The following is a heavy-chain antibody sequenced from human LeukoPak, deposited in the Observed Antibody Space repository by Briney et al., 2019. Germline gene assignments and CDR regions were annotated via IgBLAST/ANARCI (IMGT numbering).Heavy chain of an antibody. V-gene: IGHV4-39*01. D-gene: IGHD7-27*01. CDR2: IYYSGST. Sequence: SETLSLTCTVSGGSIRSSSYYWGWIRQPPGKGLEGIASIYYSGSTYYNPSLKSRVTISVDASKNQFSLRLSSVTAADTAVYYCASNWGGDEYYFDYWGQGSLVTVSS. CDR1: GGSIRSSSYY. CDR3: ASNWGGDEYYFDY. J-gene: IGHJ4*02.